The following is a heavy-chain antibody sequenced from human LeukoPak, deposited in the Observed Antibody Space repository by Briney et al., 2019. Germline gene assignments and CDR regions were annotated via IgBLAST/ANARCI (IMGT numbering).Heavy chain of an antibody. V-gene: IGHV3-7*03. CDR3: ATPLDYYDSSGYHQGGD. CDR1: GFTFSSHW. J-gene: IGHJ4*02. Sequence: SRGSLRLSCAASGFTFSSHWMTWVRQAPGKGLEWVANIKEDGSKKNYVDSVKGRFTISRDNAKNSLYLQMNSLRAEDTAVYHCATPLDYYDSSGYHQGGDWGQGTLVTVSS. CDR2: IKEDGSKK. D-gene: IGHD3-22*01.